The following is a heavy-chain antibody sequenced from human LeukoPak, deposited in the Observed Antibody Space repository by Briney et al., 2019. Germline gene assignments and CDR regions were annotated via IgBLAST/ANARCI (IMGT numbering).Heavy chain of an antibody. D-gene: IGHD6-13*01. V-gene: IGHV4-39*07. CDR1: GGSISSSSYY. CDR2: IYYSGST. Sequence: SETLSLTCTVSGGSISSSSYYWGWIRQPPGKGLEWIGSIYYSGSTYYNPSLKSRVTISVDKSKNQFSLKLSSVTAADTAVYYCARGAVAAADYFDYWGQGTLVTVSS. J-gene: IGHJ4*02. CDR3: ARGAVAAADYFDY.